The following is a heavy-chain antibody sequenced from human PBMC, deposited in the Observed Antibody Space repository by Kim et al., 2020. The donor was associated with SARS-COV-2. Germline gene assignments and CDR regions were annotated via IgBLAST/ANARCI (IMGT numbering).Heavy chain of an antibody. CDR3: ASEYGPYGSGDNWFDR. CDR1: GGSINSGDYY. V-gene: IGHV4-31*03. CDR2: IYDSGST. J-gene: IGHJ5*02. Sequence: SETLSLTCTVSGGSINSGDYYWSWIRQHPGKGLEWIGYIYDSGSTYSNPFLKSRVTISVDTSKNQFSLKMSSVTAAATAVYYCASEYGPYGSGDNWFDR. D-gene: IGHD3-10*01.